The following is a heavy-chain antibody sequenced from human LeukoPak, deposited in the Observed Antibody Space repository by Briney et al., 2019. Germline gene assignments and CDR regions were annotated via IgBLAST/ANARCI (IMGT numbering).Heavy chain of an antibody. CDR3: AGEYSGSYAFDY. D-gene: IGHD1-26*01. CDR2: INPNSGGT. Sequence: LVASVKVSCKASGYTFTGYYMHWVRQAPGQGLEWVGWINPNSGGTNYAQKFQGRVTMTRDTSTSTVYMELSSLRSEDTAVYYCAGEYSGSYAFDYWGQGTLVTVSS. V-gene: IGHV1-2*03. CDR1: GYTFTGYY. J-gene: IGHJ4*02.